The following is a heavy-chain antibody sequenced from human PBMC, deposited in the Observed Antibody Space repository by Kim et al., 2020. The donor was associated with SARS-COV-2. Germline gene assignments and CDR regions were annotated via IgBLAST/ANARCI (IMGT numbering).Heavy chain of an antibody. CDR3: AKDPYYYDSSGYYDY. V-gene: IGHV3-30*18. CDR1: GFTFSSYG. D-gene: IGHD3-22*01. CDR2: ISYDGSNK. Sequence: GGSLRLSCAASGFTFSSYGMHWVRQAPGKGLEWVAVISYDGSNKYYADSVKGRFTISRDNSKNTLYLQMNSLRAEDTAVYYCAKDPYYYDSSGYYDYWGQGTLVTVSS. J-gene: IGHJ4*02.